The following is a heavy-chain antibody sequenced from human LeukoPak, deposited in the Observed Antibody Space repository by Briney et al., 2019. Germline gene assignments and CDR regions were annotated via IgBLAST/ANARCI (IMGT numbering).Heavy chain of an antibody. V-gene: IGHV3-66*01. CDR3: ARDSGEYYYDSSGTFDY. D-gene: IGHD3-22*01. CDR1: GFTFSSYA. Sequence: GGSLRLSCAASGFTFSSYAMSWVRQAPGKGLEWVSVIYSGGSTYYADSVKGRFTISRDNSKNTLYLQMNSLRAEDTAVYYCARDSGEYYYDSSGTFDYWGQGTLVTVSS. J-gene: IGHJ4*02. CDR2: IYSGGST.